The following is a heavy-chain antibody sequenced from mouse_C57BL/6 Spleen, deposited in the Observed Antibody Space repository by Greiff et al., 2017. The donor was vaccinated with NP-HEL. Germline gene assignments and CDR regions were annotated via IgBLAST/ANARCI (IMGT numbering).Heavy chain of an antibody. CDR1: GYTFTSYW. J-gene: IGHJ3*01. Sequence: VQLQQPGAELVMPGASVKLSCKASGYTFTSYWMHWVKQRPGQGLEWIGEIDPSDSYTNYNQKFKGKSTLTVDKSSSTAYMQLSSLTSEDSAVYYCASDYYLGGFAYWGQGTLVTVSA. V-gene: IGHV1-69*01. D-gene: IGHD1-1*01. CDR2: IDPSDSYT. CDR3: ASDYYLGGFAY.